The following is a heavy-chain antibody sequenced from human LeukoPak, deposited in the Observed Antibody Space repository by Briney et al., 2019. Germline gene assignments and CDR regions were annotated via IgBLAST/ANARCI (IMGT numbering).Heavy chain of an antibody. CDR1: GYTFTSYG. V-gene: IGHV1-18*01. CDR2: ISAYNGNT. CDR3: ARDLRERRSSWLKFDY. D-gene: IGHD6-13*01. Sequence: ASVKVSCKASGYTFTSYGISWVRQAPGQGLEWMGWISAYNGNTNYAQKLQGRVTMTTDTSTSTAHMELRSLRSDDTAVYYCARDLRERRSSWLKFDYWGQGTLVTVSS. J-gene: IGHJ4*02.